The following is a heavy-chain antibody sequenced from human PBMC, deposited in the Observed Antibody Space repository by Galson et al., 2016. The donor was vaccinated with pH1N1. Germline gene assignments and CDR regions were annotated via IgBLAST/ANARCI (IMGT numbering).Heavy chain of an antibody. CDR2: IHPDGSVI. CDR1: GFDFPNKW. Sequence: SLRLSCAASGFDFPNKWMHWVRQVPGKGLVWVSLIHPDGSVIVDADPVKGRFTISRDNAKNTLCLQMNSLRVEDTAVYYCARDGLGAFDMWGQGTMVIVSS. J-gene: IGHJ3*02. D-gene: IGHD7-27*01. CDR3: ARDGLGAFDM. V-gene: IGHV3-74*03.